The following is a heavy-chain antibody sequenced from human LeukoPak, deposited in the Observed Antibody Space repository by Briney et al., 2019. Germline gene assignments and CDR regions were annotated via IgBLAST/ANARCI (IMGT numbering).Heavy chain of an antibody. CDR3: ARESGYSGYDYFDY. V-gene: IGHV4-30-2*01. Sequence: SESLSLTCAVSGGSVSSVGYAWSWLRQPPGKGLELIGYIYHSGSTYYNPSLKSRATISVARYKNQFSLKLSSVTAADTAVYYCARESGYSGYDYFDYWGQGTLVTVPS. CDR2: IYHSGST. CDR1: GGSVSSVGYA. J-gene: IGHJ4*02. D-gene: IGHD5-12*01.